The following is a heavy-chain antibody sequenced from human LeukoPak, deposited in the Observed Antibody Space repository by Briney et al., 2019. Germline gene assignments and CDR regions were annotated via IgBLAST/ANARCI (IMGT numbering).Heavy chain of an antibody. D-gene: IGHD5-18*01. Sequence: ASVKVSCKPSGYTFTGYYMHLVRQAPGQGLQWMGWINPNSGGTNYAQKFQCRVTMTRDTSISTAYMELSRLTYDDTEVYYCAGGTGEGYSYGRYFFDYWGQGTLVTVSS. CDR1: GYTFTGYY. CDR3: AGGTGEGYSYGRYFFDY. J-gene: IGHJ4*02. V-gene: IGHV1-2*02. CDR2: INPNSGGT.